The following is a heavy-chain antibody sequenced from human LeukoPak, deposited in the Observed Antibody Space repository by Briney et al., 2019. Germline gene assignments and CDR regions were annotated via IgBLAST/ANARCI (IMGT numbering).Heavy chain of an antibody. CDR2: ISYDGTQK. CDR1: GLSFSSYA. CDR3: ARDGHGVPLDY. J-gene: IGHJ4*02. D-gene: IGHD4-17*01. Sequence: GGSLRLSCAASGLSFSSYAMHWVRQAPGKGLEWVAVISYDGTQKYYGDSVKGRFTISRDNSKNTLYLQMNSLRAEDTALYYCARDGHGVPLDYWGQGTLVTVSP. V-gene: IGHV3-30-3*01.